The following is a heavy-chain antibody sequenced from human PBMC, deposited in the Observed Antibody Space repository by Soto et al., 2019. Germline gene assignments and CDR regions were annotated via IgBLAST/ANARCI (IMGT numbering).Heavy chain of an antibody. CDR3: ATYDYDSSGYPF. Sequence: GGSLRLSCAASGVTFSDYYMSWIRQAPGKGLEWVAYISSSSTYTNYADSVKGRFTISRDNAKNSLSLQMNNLRAEDTAVYYCATYDYDSSGYPFWGQGTLVTVSS. J-gene: IGHJ4*02. D-gene: IGHD3-22*01. V-gene: IGHV3-11*06. CDR1: GVTFSDYY. CDR2: ISSSSTYT.